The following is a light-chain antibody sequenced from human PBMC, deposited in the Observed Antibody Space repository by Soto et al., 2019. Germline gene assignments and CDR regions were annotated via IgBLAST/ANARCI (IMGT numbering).Light chain of an antibody. CDR3: GTWDHSVSGYV. V-gene: IGLV1-51*02. Sequence: QSVLTQPPSVSAAPGQQVTISCSGSSSNIGNNYVSWFQHLPGATPKLFIYENNRRPTGIPDRFSGSKSATSATLGITGLQTGDEADYYCGTWDHSVSGYVFGTGTRSPS. CDR2: ENN. J-gene: IGLJ1*01. CDR1: SSNIGNNY.